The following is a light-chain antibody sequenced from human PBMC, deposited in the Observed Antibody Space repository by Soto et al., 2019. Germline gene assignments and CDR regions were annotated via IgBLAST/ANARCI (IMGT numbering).Light chain of an antibody. CDR3: QQANSFPFT. CDR2: TTS. V-gene: IGKV1-9*01. J-gene: IGKJ3*01. CDR1: QDVSRY. Sequence: QLTQSPSSLSASVGDRVTITCRASQDVSRYLAWYQQKAGKAPKLLIYTTSRLQSGVPSRFSGSGSGTDFTLTISSLQPEDSATYYCQQANSFPFTFGPGTTLDIK.